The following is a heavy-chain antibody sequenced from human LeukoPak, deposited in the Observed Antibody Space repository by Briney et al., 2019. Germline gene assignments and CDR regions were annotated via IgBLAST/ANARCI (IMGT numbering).Heavy chain of an antibody. CDR2: ISGSGGST. CDR1: GFTFSSYA. D-gene: IGHD2-15*01. J-gene: IGHJ4*02. CDR3: TRHVDLPYCSGGSCYSGPGGTRSYYFDY. V-gene: IGHV3-23*01. Sequence: PGGSLRLSCAASGFTFSSYAMSWVRQAPGKGLEWVSAISGSGGSTYYADSVKGRFTISRDNSKNTLYLQMNSLKTEDTAVYYCTRHVDLPYCSGGSCYSGPGGTRSYYFDYWGQGTLVTVSS.